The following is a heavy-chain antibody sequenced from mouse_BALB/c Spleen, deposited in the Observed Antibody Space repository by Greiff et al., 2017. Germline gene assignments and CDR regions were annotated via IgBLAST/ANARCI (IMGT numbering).Heavy chain of an antibody. J-gene: IGHJ3*01. CDR2: ISDGGSYT. CDR3: ARDRVYDYDEESFAY. V-gene: IGHV5-4*02. CDR1: GFTFSDYY. D-gene: IGHD2-4*01. Sequence: EVKLMESGGGLVKPGGSLKLSCAASGFTFSDYYMYWVRQTPEKRLEWVATISDGGSYTYYPDSVKGRFTISRDNAKNNLYLQMSSLKSEDTAMYYRARDRVYDYDEESFAYWGQGTLVTVSA.